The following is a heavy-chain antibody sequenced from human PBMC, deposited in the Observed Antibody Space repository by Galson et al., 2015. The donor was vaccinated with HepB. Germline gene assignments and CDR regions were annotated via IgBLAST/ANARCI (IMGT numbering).Heavy chain of an antibody. V-gene: IGHV3-30*18. CDR1: GFSFNTYG. CDR3: AKDAFRFSIIRWNFDL. J-gene: IGHJ2*01. Sequence: SLRLSCAASGFSFNTYGMHWVRQAPGKGLEWVAAISHDGRNKFYADSVKGRFQVSRDNSMNTLYLQMNSLRAEDTALYYCAKDAFRFSIIRWNFDLWGRGTLVAVSS. D-gene: IGHD2/OR15-2a*01. CDR2: ISHDGRNK.